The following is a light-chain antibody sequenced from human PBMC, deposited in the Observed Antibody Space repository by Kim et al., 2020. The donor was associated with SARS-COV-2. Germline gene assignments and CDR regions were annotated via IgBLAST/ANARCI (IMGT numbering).Light chain of an antibody. Sequence: ASVGDRVTITCRASQRIGNMLAWYQQKPEKAPKFLIYEASTLESGVPSRFSGSGSGTEFTLTISSLQPDDLATYYCQQYTSYPLAFGGGTKVDIK. J-gene: IGKJ4*01. CDR3: QQYTSYPLA. CDR2: EAS. CDR1: QRIGNM. V-gene: IGKV1-5*03.